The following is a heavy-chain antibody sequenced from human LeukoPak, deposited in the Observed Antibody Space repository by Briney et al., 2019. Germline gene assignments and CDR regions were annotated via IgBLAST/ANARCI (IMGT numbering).Heavy chain of an antibody. V-gene: IGHV3-53*01. Sequence: GGSLRLSCAASGFTDSSNYMSWVRQAPGKGLEWVSVIYSGGSTYYADSMKGRFTISRDNSKNTVYLQMNSLRAEDTAVYYCATSGGPYSSGWFDYWGQGTLVTVSS. J-gene: IGHJ4*02. CDR2: IYSGGST. D-gene: IGHD6-19*01. CDR1: GFTDSSNY. CDR3: ATSGGPYSSGWFDY.